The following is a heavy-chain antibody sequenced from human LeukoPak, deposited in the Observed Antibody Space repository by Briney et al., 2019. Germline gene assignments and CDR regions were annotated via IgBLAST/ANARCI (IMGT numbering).Heavy chain of an antibody. Sequence: ASVKVSCKASGYTFTSYDINWVRQATGQGLKWMGWMNPNSGNTGYAQKFQGRVTMTRNTSISTAYMELSSLRSEDTAVYYCARPGSGSYLFLVWGQGTLVTVPS. CDR2: MNPNSGNT. V-gene: IGHV1-8*01. CDR3: ARPGSGSYLFLV. CDR1: GYTFTSYD. J-gene: IGHJ4*02. D-gene: IGHD3-10*01.